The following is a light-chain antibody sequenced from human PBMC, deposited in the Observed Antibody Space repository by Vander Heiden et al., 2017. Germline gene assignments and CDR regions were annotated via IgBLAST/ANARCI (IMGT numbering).Light chain of an antibody. CDR1: PAIRHD. CDR2: GVS. V-gene: IGKV1-6*01. Sequence: AIPMTQSPSSLPASTDARVPVTCRARPAIRHDFGWYQQKSGKAPQLLKFGVSKLHSGVPSRFSGSGAGTDFTLTISSLQPEDLATYYCLQNYSYPGTFGQGTKVEI. J-gene: IGKJ1*01. CDR3: LQNYSYPGT.